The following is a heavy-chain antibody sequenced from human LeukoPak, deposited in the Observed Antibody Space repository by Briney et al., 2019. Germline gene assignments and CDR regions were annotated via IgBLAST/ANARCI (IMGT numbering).Heavy chain of an antibody. CDR3: ARDPYSSSSFDY. J-gene: IGHJ4*02. Sequence: GGSLRLSCAASGFTFSSHSMNWVRQAPGKGLEWVSYISRSSSTIYYADSVKGRFTISRDNAKNSVYLQMNSLRAEDTAVYYCARDPYSSSSFDYWGQGTLVTVSS. CDR2: ISRSSSTI. V-gene: IGHV3-48*01. CDR1: GFTFSSHS. D-gene: IGHD6-6*01.